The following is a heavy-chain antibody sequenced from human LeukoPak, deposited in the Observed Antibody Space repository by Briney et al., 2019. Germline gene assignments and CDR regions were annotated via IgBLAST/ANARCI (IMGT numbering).Heavy chain of an antibody. CDR3: AKDIFTGIAAAGAIDY. CDR1: GFTFSGDY. CDR2: ISSVGSSI. V-gene: IGHV3-11*01. J-gene: IGHJ4*02. D-gene: IGHD6-13*01. Sequence: SGGSLRLSCAASGFTFSGDYMSWIRQAPGKGLEWVSYISSVGSSIVYADSVKGRFTISRDNAKNSLFLQMNSLRAEDTAVYYCAKDIFTGIAAAGAIDYWGQGTLVTVSS.